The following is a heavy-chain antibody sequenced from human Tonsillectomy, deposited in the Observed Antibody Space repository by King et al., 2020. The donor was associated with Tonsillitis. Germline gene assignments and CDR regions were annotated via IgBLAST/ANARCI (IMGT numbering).Heavy chain of an antibody. CDR3: AREAAGIAVNWFDP. V-gene: IGHV4-30-2*01. CDR2: IYQSGST. J-gene: IGHJ5*02. CDR1: GGSISSGGYS. Sequence: QLQESGSGLVKPSQTLSLTCAVSGGSISSGGYSWSWIRQPPGKGLEWIGYIYQSGSTYYNPSLKSRVTISVDRSKNQFSLKLSSVTAADTAVYYCAREAAGIAVNWFDPWGQGTLVTVSS. D-gene: IGHD6-19*01.